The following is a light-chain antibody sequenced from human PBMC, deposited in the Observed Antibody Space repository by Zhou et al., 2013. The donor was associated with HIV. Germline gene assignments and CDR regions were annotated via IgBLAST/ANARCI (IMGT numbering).Light chain of an antibody. Sequence: DIQMTQSPSSLSASLGDRVTITCQASQAIHNYLSWYQQKPGKAPKLLIYDASNLEPRVPSRFSGSGSETDFSFTISSLQPEDIATYYCQQCNSYPYTFGQGTKLEIK. V-gene: IGKV1-33*01. CDR3: QQCNSYPYT. J-gene: IGKJ2*01. CDR1: QAIHNY. CDR2: DAS.